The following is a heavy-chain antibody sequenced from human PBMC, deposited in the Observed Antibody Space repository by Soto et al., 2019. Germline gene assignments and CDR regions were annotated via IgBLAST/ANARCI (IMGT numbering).Heavy chain of an antibody. J-gene: IGHJ4*02. CDR2: IWYDGSNK. Sequence: PGGSLRLSCAASGFTFSSYGMHWVRQAPGKGLEWVAVIWYDGSNKYYADSVKGRFTISRDNSKNTLYLQMNSLRAEDTAVYYCARDPDDYVWGSYRPTDYYFDYWGQGTLVTVSS. CDR3: ARDPDDYVWGSYRPTDYYFDY. D-gene: IGHD3-16*02. V-gene: IGHV3-33*01. CDR1: GFTFSSYG.